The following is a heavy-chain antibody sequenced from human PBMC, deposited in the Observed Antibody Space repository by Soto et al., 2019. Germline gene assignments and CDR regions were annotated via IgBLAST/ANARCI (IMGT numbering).Heavy chain of an antibody. CDR1: GFSLSNARMG. D-gene: IGHD6-19*01. V-gene: IGHV2-26*01. J-gene: IGHJ6*02. CDR3: ARIEGSGWSRGYYYGMEV. Sequence: SGPTLVNPTETLTLTCTVSGFSLSNARMGVSWIRQPPGKALEWLAHIFSNDEKSYSTSLKSRLTISKDTSKSQVVLTMTNMDPVDTATYYCARIEGSGWSRGYYYGMEVWGQGTTVTVSS. CDR2: IFSNDEK.